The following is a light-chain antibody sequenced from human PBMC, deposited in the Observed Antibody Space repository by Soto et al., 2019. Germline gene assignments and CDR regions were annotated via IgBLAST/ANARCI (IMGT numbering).Light chain of an antibody. J-gene: IGKJ5*01. CDR3: HQRQYWPPIT. CDR2: DAS. CDR1: QSVSSN. Sequence: EIVMTQSPATLPVSPGERPTLSCRASQSVSSNLAWYQQKPGQAPRLLISDASNRATGIPARFSGSGSGTDFTLTISSLEPEDFAVYYCHQRQYWPPITFGQGTRLEIK. V-gene: IGKV3-11*01.